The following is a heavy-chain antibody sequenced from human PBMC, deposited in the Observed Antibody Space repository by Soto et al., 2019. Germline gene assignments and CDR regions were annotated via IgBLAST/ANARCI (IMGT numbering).Heavy chain of an antibody. CDR1: GGTFSSYA. Sequence: QVQLVQSGAEVKKPGSSVKVSCKASGGTFSSYAISWVRQAPGQGLEWMGGIIPIFGTANYAQKFQGRVTITADESTSTAYMELSSLRSEDTAVYYCARRRGYCSGGSCPYYFDYWGQGTLVTVSS. D-gene: IGHD2-15*01. CDR3: ARRRGYCSGGSCPYYFDY. V-gene: IGHV1-69*01. CDR2: IIPIFGTA. J-gene: IGHJ4*02.